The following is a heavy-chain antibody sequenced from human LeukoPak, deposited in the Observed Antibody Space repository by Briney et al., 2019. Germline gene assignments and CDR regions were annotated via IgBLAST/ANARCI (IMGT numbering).Heavy chain of an antibody. V-gene: IGHV3-15*01. J-gene: IGHJ4*02. Sequence: GGSLRLSCAASGFTFSSKWMSWVRQAPGKGLEWVGRIKSESDGGTADYAAPVKGRFTISRDDSQKTLFLQMDSLRNDDTGVYYCTAGDAYWGQGTLLTVSS. D-gene: IGHD7-27*01. CDR3: TAGDAY. CDR2: IKSESDGGTA. CDR1: GFTFSSKW.